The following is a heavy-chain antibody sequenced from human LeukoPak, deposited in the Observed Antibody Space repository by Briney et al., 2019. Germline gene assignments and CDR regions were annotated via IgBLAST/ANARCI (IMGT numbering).Heavy chain of an antibody. CDR1: GFTFSSYA. V-gene: IGHV3-23*01. Sequence: GGSLRLSCAASGFTFSSYAMSWVRQAPGKGLEWVSAISGSGGSTYYADSVKGRFTISRDNSKNTLYLQMNSLRAEDTAVYYCARSRGAGPGRTSLDFDYWGQGTLVTVSS. CDR2: ISGSGGST. J-gene: IGHJ4*02. D-gene: IGHD3-10*01. CDR3: ARSRGAGPGRTSLDFDY.